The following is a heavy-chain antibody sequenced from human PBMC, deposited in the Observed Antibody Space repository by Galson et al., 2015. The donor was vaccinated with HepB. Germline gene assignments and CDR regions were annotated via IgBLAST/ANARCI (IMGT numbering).Heavy chain of an antibody. CDR3: AREIPLYLAVAGQDY. CDR2: IKQDGSEK. V-gene: IGHV3-7*03. D-gene: IGHD6-19*01. Sequence: SLRLSCAASGFTFSSYWMSWVRQAPGKGLEWVANIKQDGSEKYYVDSVKGRFTISRDNAKNSLYLQMNSLRAEDTAVYYCAREIPLYLAVAGQDYWGQGTLVTVSS. CDR1: GFTFSSYW. J-gene: IGHJ4*02.